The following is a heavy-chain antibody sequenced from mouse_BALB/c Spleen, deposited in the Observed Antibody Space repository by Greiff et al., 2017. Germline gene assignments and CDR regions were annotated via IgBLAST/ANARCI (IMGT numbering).Heavy chain of an antibody. D-gene: IGHD4-1*01. V-gene: IGHV5-9-4*01. CDR1: GFTFSSYA. J-gene: IGHJ2*01. CDR2: ISSGGSYT. CDR3: ARDWDGWFDY. Sequence: EVHLVESGGGLVKPGGSLKLSCAASGFTFSSYAMSWVRQSPEKRLEWVAEISSGGSYTYYPDTVTGRFTISRDNAKNTLYLEMSSLRSEDTAMYDCARDWDGWFDYWGEGTTLTVSS.